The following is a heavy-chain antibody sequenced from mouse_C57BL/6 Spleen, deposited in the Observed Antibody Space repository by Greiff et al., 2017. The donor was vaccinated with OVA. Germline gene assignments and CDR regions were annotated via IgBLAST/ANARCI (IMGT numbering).Heavy chain of an antibody. CDR3: ARVGVTHYAMDY. CDR2: IYPGDGDT. CDR1: GYAFSSYW. V-gene: IGHV1-80*01. Sequence: VKLVESGAELVKPGASVKISCKASGYAFSSYWMNWVKQRPGKGLEWIGQIYPGDGDTNYNGKFKGKATLTADKSSSTAYMQLSSLTSEDSAVYFCARVGVTHYAMDYWGQGTSVTVSS. D-gene: IGHD2-3*01. J-gene: IGHJ4*01.